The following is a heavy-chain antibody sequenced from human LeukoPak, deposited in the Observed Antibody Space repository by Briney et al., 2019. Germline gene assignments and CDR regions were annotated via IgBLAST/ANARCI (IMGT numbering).Heavy chain of an antibody. V-gene: IGHV4-34*01. D-gene: IGHD1-14*01. Sequence: SETLSLTCAVYGGSFSGYYWSWIRQPPGKGLEWIGEINHSGSTNYNPSLKSRVTISVDTSKNQFSLKLSSVTAADTAVYYCASKRYFDYWGQGTLVTVSS. J-gene: IGHJ4*02. CDR1: GGSFSGYY. CDR2: INHSGST. CDR3: ASKRYFDY.